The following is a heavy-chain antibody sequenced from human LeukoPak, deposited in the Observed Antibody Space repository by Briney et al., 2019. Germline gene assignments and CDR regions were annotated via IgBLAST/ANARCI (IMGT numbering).Heavy chain of an antibody. J-gene: IGHJ5*02. CDR2: ISYDGSNK. V-gene: IGHV3-30-3*01. Sequence: GSLRLSCAASGFTFSSYWMSWVRQAPGKGLEWVAVISYDGSNKYYADSVKGRFTISRDNSKNTLYLQMNSLRAEDTAVYYCARVVGGTGTTSWFDPRGQGTLVTVSS. CDR1: GFTFSSYW. CDR3: ARVVGGTGTTSWFDP. D-gene: IGHD1-1*01.